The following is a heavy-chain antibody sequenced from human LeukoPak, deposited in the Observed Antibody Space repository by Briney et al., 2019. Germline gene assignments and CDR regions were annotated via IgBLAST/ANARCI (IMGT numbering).Heavy chain of an antibody. Sequence: PSETLSLTCTVSGGSISSGSYYWSWIRQPAGKGLEWIGRIYTSGSTNYNPSLKSRVTMSVDTSKNQFSLKLSSVTAADTAVYYCARYAPVADPYYYYYYMDVWGKGTTVTVSS. CDR1: GGSISSGSYY. V-gene: IGHV4-61*02. CDR3: ARYAPVADPYYYYYYMDV. J-gene: IGHJ6*03. D-gene: IGHD6-19*01. CDR2: IYTSGST.